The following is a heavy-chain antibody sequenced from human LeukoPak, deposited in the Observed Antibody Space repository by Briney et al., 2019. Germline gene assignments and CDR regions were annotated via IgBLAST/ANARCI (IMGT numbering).Heavy chain of an antibody. Sequence: ASVKVSCKASGYTFTNYYIHWVRQAPGQGLEWMGIINPGGRSTSYAQKFQGRVTMTRDTSTSTVYMELSSLRSEDTAVYFCATDFRFWGQGTLVTISS. CDR2: INPGGRST. V-gene: IGHV1-46*03. CDR3: ATDFRF. CDR1: GYTFTNYY. J-gene: IGHJ4*02.